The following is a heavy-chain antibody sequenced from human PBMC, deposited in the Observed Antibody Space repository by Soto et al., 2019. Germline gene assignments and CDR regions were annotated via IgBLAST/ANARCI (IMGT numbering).Heavy chain of an antibody. CDR2: ISYDGSNK. CDR3: ARDVRIAARRYYYYYGMDV. J-gene: IGHJ6*02. D-gene: IGHD6-6*01. V-gene: IGHV3-30-3*01. CDR1: GFTFSSYA. Sequence: GGSLRLSCAASGFTFSSYAMHWVRQAPGKGLEWVAVISYDGSNKYYADSVKGRFTISRDNSKNTLYLQMNSLRAEDTAVNYCARDVRIAARRYYYYYGMDVWGQGTTVTVSS.